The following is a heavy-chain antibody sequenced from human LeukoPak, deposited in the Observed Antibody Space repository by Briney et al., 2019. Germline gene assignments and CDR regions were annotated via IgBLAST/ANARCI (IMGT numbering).Heavy chain of an antibody. CDR3: AKPAYDYVWGSYRSDYYFDY. J-gene: IGHJ4*02. D-gene: IGHD3-16*02. Sequence: GGSLRLSCAASGFTFRSYAVHWVRQAPGKGLEWVSAISGSGGSTYYADSVKGRFTISRDNSKNTLYLQMNSLRAEDTAVYYCAKPAYDYVWGSYRSDYYFDYWGQGTLVTVSS. CDR2: ISGSGGST. V-gene: IGHV3-23*01. CDR1: GFTFRSYA.